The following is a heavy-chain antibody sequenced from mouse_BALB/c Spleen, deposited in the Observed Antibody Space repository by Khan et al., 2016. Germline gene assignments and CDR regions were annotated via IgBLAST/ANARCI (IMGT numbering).Heavy chain of an antibody. Sequence: EVELVESGGGIVQPGGSLNRSCAASRFTISSYGMSSFRQTPDKRLELVATIDSNGGSTDYPATLKRRFTILGDNAKNALYLQMCSLKAEDRAMYYCARSAIWCQGTTLTVSS. CDR3: ARSAI. J-gene: IGHJ2*01. CDR1: RFTISSYG. CDR2: IDSNGGST. D-gene: IGHD2-12*01. V-gene: IGHV5-6-3*01.